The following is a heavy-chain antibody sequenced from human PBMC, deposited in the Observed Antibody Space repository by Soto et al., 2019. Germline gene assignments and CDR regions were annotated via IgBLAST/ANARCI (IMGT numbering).Heavy chain of an antibody. D-gene: IGHD1-1*01. CDR3: ARDRDWNDSFDP. CDR1: GGSISNYW. V-gene: IGHV4-59*01. J-gene: IGHJ5*02. Sequence: QVQLQESGPGLVKVSETLSLTCTVSGGSISNYWWNWIRQSPGKGLEWMGNIYYTGSTKYNPSLQSRVTISVDMSKSQFSLRLSSVTAADTAIYYCARDRDWNDSFDPWGQGILVTVSS. CDR2: IYYTGST.